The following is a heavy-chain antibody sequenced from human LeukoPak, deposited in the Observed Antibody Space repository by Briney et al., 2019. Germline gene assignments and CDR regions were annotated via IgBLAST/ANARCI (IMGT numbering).Heavy chain of an antibody. Sequence: ASVKVSCKASGYTFTSYYMHWVRQATGQGLEWMGWMNPNSGNTGYAQKFQGRVTMTRNTSISTAYMELSSLRSEDTAVYYCARAGYYGSGTDYWGQGTLVTVSS. CDR1: GYTFTSYY. CDR2: MNPNSGNT. D-gene: IGHD3-10*01. V-gene: IGHV1-8*02. J-gene: IGHJ4*02. CDR3: ARAGYYGSGTDY.